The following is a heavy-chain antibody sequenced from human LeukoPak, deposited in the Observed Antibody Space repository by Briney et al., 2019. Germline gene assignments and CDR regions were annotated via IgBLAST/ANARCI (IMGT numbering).Heavy chain of an antibody. Sequence: SETLSLTCTVSGGSITSYYWNWIRQPPEKGLEWIGFVHYTGSTNYNPSLKSRVTISVDTSKNQFSLKLSSVTAADTAVYYCARGSWTYFDYWGQGTLVTVSS. D-gene: IGHD1-26*01. J-gene: IGHJ4*02. CDR1: GGSITSYY. V-gene: IGHV4-59*01. CDR2: VHYTGST. CDR3: ARGSWTYFDY.